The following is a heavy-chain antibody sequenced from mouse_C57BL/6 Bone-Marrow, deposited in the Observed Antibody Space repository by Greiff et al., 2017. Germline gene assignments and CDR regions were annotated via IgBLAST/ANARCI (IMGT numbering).Heavy chain of an antibody. CDR2: ISYDGSN. D-gene: IGHD1-1*01. V-gene: IGHV3-6*01. CDR1: GYSITSGYY. CDR3: AREGYGSFFDY. J-gene: IGHJ2*01. Sequence: EVQLQESGPGLVNPSQSLSHTCSATGYSITSGYYWNWIRQFPGNKLEWMGYISYDGSNNYNPSLKNRISITRDTSKNQFFLKLNSVTTEDTATYYCAREGYGSFFDYWGQGTTLTVSS.